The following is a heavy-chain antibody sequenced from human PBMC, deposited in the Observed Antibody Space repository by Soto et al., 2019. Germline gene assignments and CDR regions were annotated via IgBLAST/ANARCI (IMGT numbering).Heavy chain of an antibody. Sequence: PGGSLRRSCTASGFTFYNTWMSWVRQAPGKGLEWVGRVKSKTDGGATDYTAPVKGRFTISRDDSQNTLYLQMNSLQTDDTAVYYCTTDRRSGYDPQFDFWGQGTLVTVSS. CDR3: TTDRRSGYDPQFDF. J-gene: IGHJ4*02. CDR2: VKSKTDGGAT. D-gene: IGHD5-12*01. V-gene: IGHV3-15*01. CDR1: GFTFYNTW.